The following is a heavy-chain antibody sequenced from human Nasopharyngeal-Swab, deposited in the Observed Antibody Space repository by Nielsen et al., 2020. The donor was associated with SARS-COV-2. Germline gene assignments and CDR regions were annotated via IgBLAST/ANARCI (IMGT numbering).Heavy chain of an antibody. CDR3: ARGPLYYYDSENHFDY. J-gene: IGHJ4*02. CDR2: ISAYNGNT. CDR1: GYTFTSYG. D-gene: IGHD3-22*01. Sequence: ASVKVSCKASGYTFTSYGISWVRQAPGQGLEWMGWISAYNGNTNYAQKFQGRVTMTRDTSISTAYMELSRLRSDDTAVYYCARGPLYYYDSENHFDYWGQGTLVTVSS. V-gene: IGHV1-18*01.